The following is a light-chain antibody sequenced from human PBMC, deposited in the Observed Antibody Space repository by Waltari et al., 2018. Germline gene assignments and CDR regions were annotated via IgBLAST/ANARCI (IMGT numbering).Light chain of an antibody. J-gene: IGKJ1*01. CDR2: RAS. V-gene: IGKV3-15*01. CDR1: QSASTS. CDR3: QQYNIWPWT. Sequence: ELVMTQSPATLSVSPGERPSLSFRASQSASTSLAWYQQTPGQAPRLLIYRASTRAAGIPDRFSGSGSGTEFTLTISSLQSEDSAIYYCQQYNIWPWTFGQGTKVDIK.